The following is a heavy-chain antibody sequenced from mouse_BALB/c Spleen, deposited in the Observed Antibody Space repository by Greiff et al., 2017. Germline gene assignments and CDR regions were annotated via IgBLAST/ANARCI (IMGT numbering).Heavy chain of an antibody. CDR1: GYTFTSYW. J-gene: IGHJ1*01. D-gene: IGHD2-4*01. Sequence: EVQLQQSGTVLARPGASVKMSCKASGYTFTSYWMHWVKQRPGQGLEWIGAIYPGNSDTSYNQKFKGKAKLTAVTSTSTAYMELSSLTNEDSAVYYCTKLRRGVWYFDVWGAGTTVTVSS. CDR3: TKLRRGVWYFDV. CDR2: IYPGNSDT. V-gene: IGHV1-5*01.